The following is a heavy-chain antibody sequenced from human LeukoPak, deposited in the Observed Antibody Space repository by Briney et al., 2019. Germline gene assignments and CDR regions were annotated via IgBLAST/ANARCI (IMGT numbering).Heavy chain of an antibody. V-gene: IGHV3-9*01. J-gene: IGHJ5*02. D-gene: IGHD3-10*01. CDR3: AKSLGAMVRGVPWFDP. Sequence: PGGSLRLSCAASGFTFDDYAMHWVRQAPGKGLEWVSGISWNSGGIGYADSVKGRFTISRDNAKNSLYLQMNSLRAEDTALYYCAKSLGAMVRGVPWFDPWGQGTLVTVSS. CDR2: ISWNSGGI. CDR1: GFTFDDYA.